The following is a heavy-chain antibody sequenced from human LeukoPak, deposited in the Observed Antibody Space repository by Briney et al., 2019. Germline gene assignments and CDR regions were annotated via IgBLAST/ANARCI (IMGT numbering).Heavy chain of an antibody. V-gene: IGHV3-23*01. J-gene: IGHJ4*02. D-gene: IGHD2-15*01. CDR2: TSSSDAGT. CDR1: GFALSSYA. CDR3: ARAPVTSCRGAFCYPFDI. Sequence: PGGSLRLSCAASGFALSSYAMSWVRQAPGKGLEWVSATSSSDAGTYHAESVRGRFTISRDNSKNTLYLQMNSLRADGAAVYYCARAPVTSCRGAFCYPFDIWGQGTLVTVSS.